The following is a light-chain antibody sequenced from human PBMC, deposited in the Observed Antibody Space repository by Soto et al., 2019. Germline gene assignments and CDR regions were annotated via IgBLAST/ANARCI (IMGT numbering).Light chain of an antibody. J-gene: IGKJ2*01. CDR1: QDISNY. V-gene: IGKV1-33*01. Sequence: DIQMTQSPSSLSASVGDRVTITCQASQDISNYLNWYQQKPGKAPKLLIYDASNLATGVPSRFSGSGSGTDFTFTISSLQPEDIATYYCQQYDNRPPYTFGQGTKLEIK. CDR2: DAS. CDR3: QQYDNRPPYT.